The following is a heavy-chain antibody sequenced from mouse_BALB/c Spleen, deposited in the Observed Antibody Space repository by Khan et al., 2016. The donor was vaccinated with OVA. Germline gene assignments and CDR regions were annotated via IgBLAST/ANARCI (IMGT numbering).Heavy chain of an antibody. CDR2: IWGDGST. CDR1: GFSLTSYG. D-gene: IGHD1-1*01. CDR3: ALYYYGRAWFAY. J-gene: IGHJ3*01. V-gene: IGHV2-3*01. Sequence: QVQLKQSGPGLVAPSQSLSITCTVSGFSLTSYGVGWVHQPPGKGLEWLGVIWGDGSTNYHSALISRLNINKDNSKSQVFLKLNRLQTDDTATYYCALYYYGRAWFAYWGQGTLVTVSA.